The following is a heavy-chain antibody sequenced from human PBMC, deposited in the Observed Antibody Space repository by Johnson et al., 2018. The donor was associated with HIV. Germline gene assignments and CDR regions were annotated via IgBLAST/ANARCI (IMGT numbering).Heavy chain of an antibody. D-gene: IGHD5-18*01. CDR2: ISYDGSNK. CDR3: AKDLRSYGNDAFDI. Sequence: VQLVESGGGVVQPGRSLRLSCAASGFTFSSYAMHWVRQAPGKGLEWVAVISYDGSNKYYADSVKGRFTISRDNAKNSLYLQMNSLRAEDTALYYCAKDLRSYGNDAFDIWGQGTMVTVSS. CDR1: GFTFSSYA. J-gene: IGHJ3*02. V-gene: IGHV3-30*04.